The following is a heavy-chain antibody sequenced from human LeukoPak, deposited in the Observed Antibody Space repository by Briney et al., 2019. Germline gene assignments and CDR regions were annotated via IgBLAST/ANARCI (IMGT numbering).Heavy chain of an antibody. CDR1: GYSFTSYW. CDR3: ARHVDTAMVSNYFYGMDV. Sequence: GESLKISCKGSGYSFTSYWIGWVRQVPGKGLEWMGIVYPGDSDTRYSPSFQGQVTISADKSISTAYLQWSSLKASDTAMYYCARHVDTAMVSNYFYGMDVWGQGTTVTVSS. J-gene: IGHJ6*02. V-gene: IGHV5-51*01. CDR2: VYPGDSDT. D-gene: IGHD5-18*01.